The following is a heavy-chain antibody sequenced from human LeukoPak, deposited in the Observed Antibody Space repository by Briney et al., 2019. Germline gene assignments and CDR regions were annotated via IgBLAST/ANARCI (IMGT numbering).Heavy chain of an antibody. Sequence: GESLQISCQGSGYSFTNYWISWVRQMPGKGLEWMGRIDPSDSYTNYSPSFQGHVTISADKSISTAYLQWSSLKASDTAMYYCARRVGSSTYYESDYWGQGTLVTVSS. CDR1: GYSFTNYW. CDR2: IDPSDSYT. CDR3: ARRVGSSTYYESDY. V-gene: IGHV5-10-1*01. D-gene: IGHD6-13*01. J-gene: IGHJ4*02.